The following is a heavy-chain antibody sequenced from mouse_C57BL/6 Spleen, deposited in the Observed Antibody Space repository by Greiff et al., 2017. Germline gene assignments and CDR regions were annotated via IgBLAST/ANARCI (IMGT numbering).Heavy chain of an antibody. J-gene: IGHJ1*03. V-gene: IGHV5-6*01. CDR2: ISSGGSYT. D-gene: IGHD1-1*01. CDR1: GFTFSSYG. Sequence: EVKLVESGGDLVKPGGSLKLSCAASGFTFSSYGMSWVRQTPDKRLEWVATISSGGSYTYYPDSVKGRFTISRDNAKNTLYLQMSSLKSEDTAMYYCARQDRGSSYFWYFDVWGTGTTVTVSS. CDR3: ARQDRGSSYFWYFDV.